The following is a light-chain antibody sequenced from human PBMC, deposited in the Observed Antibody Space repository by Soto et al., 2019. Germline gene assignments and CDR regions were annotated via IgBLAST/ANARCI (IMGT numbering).Light chain of an antibody. CDR2: KVS. CDR3: MQATHWPRT. CDR1: QSLVYSDGNTY. Sequence: DVVMTQSPLSLPVTLGQPASISCRSSQSLVYSDGNTYLNWFQQRPGQSPRRLIYKVSNRDSGVPDRFSGSGSGTEFSLKISRVEAEDVGLYYCMQATHWPRTFGQGTKVEIK. V-gene: IGKV2-30*01. J-gene: IGKJ1*01.